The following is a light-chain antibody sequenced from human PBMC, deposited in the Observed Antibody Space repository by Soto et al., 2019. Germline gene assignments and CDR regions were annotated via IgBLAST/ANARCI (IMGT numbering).Light chain of an antibody. V-gene: IGLV1-40*01. J-gene: IGLJ3*02. CDR3: QSYDGTLKV. Sequence: QSVLTQPPSVSGAPGQRVTISCTGGSSSIGAGYDVHWYQHLPGTAPKLLIYGDSNRPSGVPDRFSGSKSGTSASLAITGLQAEDEADYYCQSYDGTLKVFGGGTKLTVL. CDR2: GDS. CDR1: SSSIGAGYD.